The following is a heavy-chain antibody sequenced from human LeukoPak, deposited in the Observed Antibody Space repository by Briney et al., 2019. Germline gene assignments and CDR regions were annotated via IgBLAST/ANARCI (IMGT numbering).Heavy chain of an antibody. V-gene: IGHV3-21*04. CDR3: ARGWELDP. Sequence: GGSLRLSCAASGFTFSSYSMNWVRQAPGKGLEWVSSISSGSSYIYYADSVKGRFTISRDNAKNSLYLQMNSLRVEDTAVYYCARGWELDPWGQGTLVTVSS. J-gene: IGHJ5*02. CDR1: GFTFSSYS. D-gene: IGHD1-26*01. CDR2: ISSGSSYI.